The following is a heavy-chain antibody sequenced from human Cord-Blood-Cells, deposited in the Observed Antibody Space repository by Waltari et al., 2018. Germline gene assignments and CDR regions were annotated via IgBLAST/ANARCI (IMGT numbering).Heavy chain of an antibody. J-gene: IGHJ6*02. V-gene: IGHV1-69*18. CDR3: ARDDEVVVPAARSYYYYGMDV. Sequence: QVQLVQSGAEVKKPGSSVKVSCKASGGDCSSYAISWVRQAPGQGLEWMGRSVPIFVTENYAQKFQGRVTITADESTSTAYMELSSLRSEDTAVYYCARDDEVVVPAARSYYYYGMDVWGQGTTVTVSS. D-gene: IGHD2-2*01. CDR1: GGDCSSYA. CDR2: SVPIFVTE.